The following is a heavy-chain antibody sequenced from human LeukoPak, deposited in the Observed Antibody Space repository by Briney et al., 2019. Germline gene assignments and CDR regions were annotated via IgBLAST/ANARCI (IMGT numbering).Heavy chain of an antibody. V-gene: IGHV1-69*13. J-gene: IGHJ4*02. CDR3: ASRGRDGYCSSTSCYEFDY. CDR2: IIPIFGTA. Sequence: SVKVSCKASGGTFSSYAISWVRQAPGQGLEWMGGIIPIFGTANYAQKFQGRVTITADESTSTAYMELSSLRSEDTAVYYCASRGRDGYCSSTSCYEFDYWGQGTLVTVSS. CDR1: GGTFSSYA. D-gene: IGHD2-2*03.